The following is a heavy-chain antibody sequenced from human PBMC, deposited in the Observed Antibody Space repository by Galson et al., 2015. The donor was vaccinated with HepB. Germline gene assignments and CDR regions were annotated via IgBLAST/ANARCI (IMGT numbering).Heavy chain of an antibody. CDR3: ARDRKGLSWLDYYYGMDV. J-gene: IGHJ6*02. Sequence: SVKVSCKVSGYTLTELSMHWVRQAPGKGLEWMGGFDPEDGETIYAQKFQGRVTMTEDTSTDTAYMELSSLRSEDTAVYYCARDRKGLSWLDYYYGMDVWGQGTTVTVSS. CDR1: GYTLTELS. CDR2: FDPEDGET. V-gene: IGHV1-24*01. D-gene: IGHD3-22*01.